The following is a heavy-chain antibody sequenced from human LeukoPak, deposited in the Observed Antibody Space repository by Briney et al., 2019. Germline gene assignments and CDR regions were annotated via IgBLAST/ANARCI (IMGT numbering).Heavy chain of an antibody. CDR1: GFTFNSYA. J-gene: IGHJ6*02. CDR2: ISGSGGTT. Sequence: PGGSLRLSCAASGFTFNSYAMSWVRQAPGKGLEWVSGISGSGGTTYYADSVKGRFTISRDNSRNTLDLQINSLRAEDTAVYYCAKDSELCGGDCYSDYYGMDVWGQGTTVTVSS. CDR3: AKDSELCGGDCYSDYYGMDV. V-gene: IGHV3-23*01. D-gene: IGHD2-21*02.